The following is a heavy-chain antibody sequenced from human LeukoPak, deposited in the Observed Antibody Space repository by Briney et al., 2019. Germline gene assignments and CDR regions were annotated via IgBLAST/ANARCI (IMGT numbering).Heavy chain of an antibody. CDR1: GFTFSNYG. D-gene: IGHD5-12*01. CDR3: AKDLRGYEGFDY. V-gene: IGHV3-23*01. Sequence: GGSLRLSCAASGFTFSNYGMSWVRQAPGKGLEWVSAISGSGGSTYYADSVKGRFTISRDNSKNTLYLQMNSLRAEDTAVYYCAKDLRGYEGFDYWGQGTLVTVSS. CDR2: ISGSGGST. J-gene: IGHJ4*02.